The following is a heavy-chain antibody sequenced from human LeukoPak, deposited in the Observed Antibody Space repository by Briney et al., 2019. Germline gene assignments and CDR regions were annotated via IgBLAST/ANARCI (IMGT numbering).Heavy chain of an antibody. Sequence: SETLSLTCTVSGGSISSYYWSWIRQPPGKGLEWVGYIYYSGSTNYNPSLKSRVTISVDTSKNQFSLKLSSVTAADTAVYYCASSRVNYYYYYMDVWGKGTTVTISS. CDR2: IYYSGST. J-gene: IGHJ6*03. D-gene: IGHD3-10*01. CDR1: GGSISSYY. CDR3: ASSRVNYYYYYMDV. V-gene: IGHV4-59*01.